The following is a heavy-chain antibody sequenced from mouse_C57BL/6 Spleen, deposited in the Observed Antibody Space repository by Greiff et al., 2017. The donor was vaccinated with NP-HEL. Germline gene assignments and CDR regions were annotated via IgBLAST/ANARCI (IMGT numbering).Heavy chain of an antibody. D-gene: IGHD1-1*01. CDR2: IWSGGST. CDR3: ARHGSSSYSFDY. CDR1: GFSLTSYG. V-gene: IGHV2-2*01. Sequence: VQLQQSGPGLVQPSQSLSITCTVSGFSLTSYGVHWVRQSPGKGLEWLGVIWSGGSTDNYAAFISRLSISKDNSKSEVFCKMNSLQADDTAIYYCARHGSSSYSFDYWGQGTTLTVSS. J-gene: IGHJ2*01.